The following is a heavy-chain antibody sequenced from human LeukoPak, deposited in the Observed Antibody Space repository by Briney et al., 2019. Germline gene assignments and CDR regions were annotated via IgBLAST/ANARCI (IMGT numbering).Heavy chain of an antibody. CDR1: GGSISSYY. D-gene: IGHD3-9*01. J-gene: IGHJ6*03. Sequence: SETLSLTCTVSGGSISSYYWSWIRQPPGKGLEWIGYIYYSGSTNYNPSLKSRVTISVDTSKNQFSLKLSSATAADTAVYYCARDHTYYDILTGYSPRYMDVWGKGTTVTVSS. CDR3: ARDHTYYDILTGYSPRYMDV. V-gene: IGHV4-59*01. CDR2: IYYSGST.